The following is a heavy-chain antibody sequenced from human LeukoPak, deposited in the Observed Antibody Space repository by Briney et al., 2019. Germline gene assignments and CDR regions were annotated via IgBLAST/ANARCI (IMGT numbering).Heavy chain of an antibody. V-gene: IGHV3-7*03. D-gene: IGHD2-2*01. Sequence: GGSLRLSCAASGFTFSSYWMSWVRQAPGKGLEWVANIKQDGSEKYYVDSVKGRFTISRDNAKNTLYLQMSSLRAEDTATYYCARVRRQVLWTCLDYWGQGTLVTVSS. J-gene: IGHJ4*02. CDR3: ARVRRQVLWTCLDY. CDR1: GFTFSSYW. CDR2: IKQDGSEK.